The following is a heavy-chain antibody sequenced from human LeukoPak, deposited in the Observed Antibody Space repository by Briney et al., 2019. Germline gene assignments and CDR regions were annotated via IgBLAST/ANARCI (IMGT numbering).Heavy chain of an antibody. CDR1: GYTFTGYY. D-gene: IGHD3-10*01. Sequence: ASVKVSCKASGYTFTGYYMHWVRQAPGQGLEWMGWINPNSGGTNYAQKFQGRVTMTRDTSISTAYMELSRLRSGDTAVYYCARVGGSGSYLRYYFDYWGQGTLVTVSS. V-gene: IGHV1-2*02. CDR3: ARVGGSGSYLRYYFDY. J-gene: IGHJ4*02. CDR2: INPNSGGT.